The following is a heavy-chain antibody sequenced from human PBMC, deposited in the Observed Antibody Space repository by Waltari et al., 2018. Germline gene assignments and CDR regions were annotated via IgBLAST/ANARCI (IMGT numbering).Heavy chain of an antibody. CDR1: GYPFIIYG. D-gene: IGHD3-22*01. CDR2: ISIYNDNA. V-gene: IGHV1-18*01. Sequence: QVQLVQSGAAVKEPGASVKVSCKASGYPFIIYGISWVRQAPGQGLEWMGWISIYNDNANYAQKLQGRVTMTTDTSTSTAYMELRSLRSDDTAVYYCARGDYYDSSGYFRYDNWGQGTLVTVSS. J-gene: IGHJ4*02. CDR3: ARGDYYDSSGYFRYDN.